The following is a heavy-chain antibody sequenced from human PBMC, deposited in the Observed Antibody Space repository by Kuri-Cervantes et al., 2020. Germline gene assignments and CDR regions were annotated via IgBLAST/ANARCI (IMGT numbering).Heavy chain of an antibody. Sequence: GGSLRLSCAASGFTFSSYEMNWVRQAPGKGLEWVSYISSSGSTIYYADSVKGRFTISRDNAKNSLYLQMNSLRAEDTAVYYCARETVPNLGYFDYWGQGTLVTVSS. CDR1: GFTFSSYE. CDR3: ARETVPNLGYFDY. D-gene: IGHD4-17*01. J-gene: IGHJ4*02. V-gene: IGHV3-48*03. CDR2: ISSSGSTI.